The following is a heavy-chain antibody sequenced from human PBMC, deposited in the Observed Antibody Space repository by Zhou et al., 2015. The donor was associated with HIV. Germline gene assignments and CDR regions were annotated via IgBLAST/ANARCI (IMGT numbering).Heavy chain of an antibody. CDR1: GFTFSTYG. J-gene: IGHJ3*01. V-gene: IGHV3-33*01. D-gene: IGHD2/OR15-2a*01. CDR3: ARDRRITNPNSRPHDAFDV. CDR2: IWYDGTNR. Sequence: QVQLVESGGGVVQPGRSLRLSCAASGFTFSTYGMNWVRQAPGKGLEWVTTIWYDGTNRYYVDSVKSRFTVSRDNSKNMLYLEISSLRVEDTAMYFCARDRRITNPNSRPHDAFDVWGRGTMVTVSS.